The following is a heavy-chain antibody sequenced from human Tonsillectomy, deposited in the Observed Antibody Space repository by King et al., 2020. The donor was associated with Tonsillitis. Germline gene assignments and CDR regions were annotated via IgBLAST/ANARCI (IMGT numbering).Heavy chain of an antibody. CDR1: GGSISSDAYS. Sequence: QLQESGSGLVKPSQTLSLTCAVSGGSISSDAYSWSWIRQPPGKGLEWIGYIYHSGSTYYKPSLKSRVTISLDRSKNQFSLKLSSVTAADTAVYYCAIAAGYSYSYGMDVWGQGTTVTVSS. CDR2: IYHSGST. J-gene: IGHJ6*02. V-gene: IGHV4-30-2*01. D-gene: IGHD5-18*01. CDR3: AIAAGYSYSYGMDV.